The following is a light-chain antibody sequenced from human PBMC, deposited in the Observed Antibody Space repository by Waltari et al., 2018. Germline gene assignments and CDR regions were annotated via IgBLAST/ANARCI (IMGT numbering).Light chain of an antibody. J-gene: IGLJ1*01. CDR3: QAWDSGPAV. Sequence: SELTQPPSVSVSPGQTASITCSGDKLGEQYVSWFQQRPGQSPTLVIYQDKERPSGIPELFSGSNSGTTATLTISGTQALDEADYYCQAWDSGPAVFGTGTKVTVL. V-gene: IGLV3-1*01. CDR1: KLGEQY. CDR2: QDK.